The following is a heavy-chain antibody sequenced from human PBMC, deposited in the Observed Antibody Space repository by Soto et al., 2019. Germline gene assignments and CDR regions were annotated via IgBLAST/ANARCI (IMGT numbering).Heavy chain of an antibody. V-gene: IGHV3-15*07. CDR1: GFSFTNAW. Sequence: PGGSLRLSCAAPGFSFTNAWMNWVRQAPGKGLEWVGRIKSKTDGGTADYAAPVKGGFTISRDESKNTLYLQMNSLKTEDTAVYYCTTGMSGPKNFWGQGTLVTVSS. J-gene: IGHJ4*02. CDR2: IKSKTDGGTA. D-gene: IGHD6-25*01. CDR3: TTGMSGPKNF.